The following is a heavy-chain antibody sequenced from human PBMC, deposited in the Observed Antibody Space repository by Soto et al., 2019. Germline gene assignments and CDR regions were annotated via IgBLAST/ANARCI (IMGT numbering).Heavy chain of an antibody. V-gene: IGHV3-21*01. CDR2: ISSSSSYI. CDR3: AMSVVVSFYFDY. Sequence: EVQLVESGGGLVKPGGSLRLSCAASGFTFSSYSMNWVRQAPGKGLEWVSSISSSSSYIYYADSVKGRFTISRDNAKNSLYLQMNSLRAEDTAVYYCAMSVVVSFYFDYWGQGTLVTVSS. CDR1: GFTFSSYS. D-gene: IGHD3-22*01. J-gene: IGHJ4*02.